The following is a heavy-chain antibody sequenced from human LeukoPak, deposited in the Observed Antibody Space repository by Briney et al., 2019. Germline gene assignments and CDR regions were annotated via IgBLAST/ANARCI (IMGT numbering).Heavy chain of an antibody. CDR2: IYYSGST. V-gene: IGHV4-39*01. Sequence: SSETLSLTCAVSGGSVSSNSYYWGWIRQPPGKGLELIGNIYYSGSTNYNPSLKSRVTISLDTSKNEFSLKLRSVTAADTAVYYCARQFYYDSSGFDYWGQGTLVTVSS. CDR3: ARQFYYDSSGFDY. CDR1: GGSVSSNSYY. D-gene: IGHD3-22*01. J-gene: IGHJ4*02.